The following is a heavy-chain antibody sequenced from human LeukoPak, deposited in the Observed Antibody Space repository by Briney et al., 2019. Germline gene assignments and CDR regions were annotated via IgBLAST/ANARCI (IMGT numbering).Heavy chain of an antibody. V-gene: IGHV3-11*04. Sequence: GGSLRLSCAASGFTFSDYYMSWIRQAPGKGLEWVSYISSSGSTIYYADSVKGRFTISRDNAKNSLYLQMNSLRAEDTAVYYCARGPPPPLRFLEWSIWGTNWFDPWGQGTLVTVSS. CDR3: ARGPPPPLRFLEWSIWGTNWFDP. J-gene: IGHJ5*02. CDR2: ISSSGSTI. CDR1: GFTFSDYY. D-gene: IGHD3-3*01.